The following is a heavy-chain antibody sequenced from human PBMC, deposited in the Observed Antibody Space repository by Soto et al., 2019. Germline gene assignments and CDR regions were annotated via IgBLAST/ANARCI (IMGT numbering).Heavy chain of an antibody. CDR1: GNTHTIYF. CDR2: INSVSGGT. J-gene: IGHJ4*02. Sequence: QVQLVQSGAEVKQPGASVRVSCKASGNTHTIYFIHWLRQAPGQGLEWMGWINSVSGGTNYAPRFGGRVSMTRDTSSATAVMDLSGLRSDDTAVYYCARGGSYYAHWGQGTLVTVSS. V-gene: IGHV1-2*02. CDR3: ARGGSYYAH. D-gene: IGHD3-16*01.